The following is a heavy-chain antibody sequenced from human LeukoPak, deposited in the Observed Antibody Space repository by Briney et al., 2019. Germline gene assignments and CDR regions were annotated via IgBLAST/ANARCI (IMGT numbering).Heavy chain of an antibody. J-gene: IGHJ5*02. CDR2: ISSSSYI. CDR3: ARVLEPDYDFWSGYKNWFDP. Sequence: GGSLRLSCAASGFTFSSYSMNWVRQAPGKGLEWVSSISSSSYIYYADSVKGRFTISRDNAKNSLYLQMNSLRAEDTAVYYCARVLEPDYDFWSGYKNWFDPWGQGTLVTVSS. V-gene: IGHV3-21*01. CDR1: GFTFSSYS. D-gene: IGHD3-3*01.